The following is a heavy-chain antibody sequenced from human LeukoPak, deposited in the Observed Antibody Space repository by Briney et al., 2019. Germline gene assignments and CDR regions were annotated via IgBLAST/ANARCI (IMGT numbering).Heavy chain of an antibody. CDR3: ARVRGSSWYKENNWFDP. Sequence: SETLSLTCAVYGGSFSGYYWSWIRQPPGKGLEWIGEINHSGSTNYNPSLKSRVTMSVDTSKNQFSLKLSSVTAADTAVYYCARVRGSSWYKENNWFDPWGQGTLVTVSS. V-gene: IGHV4-34*01. CDR2: INHSGST. J-gene: IGHJ5*02. CDR1: GGSFSGYY. D-gene: IGHD6-13*01.